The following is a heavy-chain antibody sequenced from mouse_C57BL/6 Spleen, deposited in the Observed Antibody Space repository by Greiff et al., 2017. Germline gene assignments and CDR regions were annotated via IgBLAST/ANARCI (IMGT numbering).Heavy chain of an antibody. CDR1: GFNIKDYY. D-gene: IGHD1-1*01. Sequence: VQLKRSGAELVRPGASVKLSCTASGFNIKDYYMHWVKQRPEQGLEWIGRIDPEDGDTEYAPKFQGKATMTSDTSSNTAYLQLSSLTSEDTAVYYWTLYGSSPVAYWGQGTLVTVSA. J-gene: IGHJ3*01. CDR3: TLYGSSPVAY. V-gene: IGHV14-1*01. CDR2: IDPEDGDT.